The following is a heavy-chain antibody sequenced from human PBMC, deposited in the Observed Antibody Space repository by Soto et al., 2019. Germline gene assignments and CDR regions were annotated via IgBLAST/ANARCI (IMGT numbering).Heavy chain of an antibody. D-gene: IGHD3-22*01. J-gene: IGHJ4*02. CDR2: INPSDGST. Sequence: GASFKDSCKASGYTFTSYYMHWLLHPPGQRLEWMVIINPSDGSTSYSKKFQGRDTITRHTSTSTAYIELSSLRTEDETVYYCARDCDDSSGMDYWGQGTLVTVSS. V-gene: IGHV1-46*01. CDR1: GYTFTSYY. CDR3: ARDCDDSSGMDY.